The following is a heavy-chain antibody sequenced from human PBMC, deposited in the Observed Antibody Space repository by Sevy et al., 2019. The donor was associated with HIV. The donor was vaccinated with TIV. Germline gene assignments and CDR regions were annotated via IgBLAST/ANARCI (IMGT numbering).Heavy chain of an antibody. V-gene: IGHV1-69*13. CDR2: IIPKSGTA. CDR3: AREWELGGMDV. Sequence: SVKVSCKASGGTFSTYAISWVRQAPGQGLEWMGVIIPKSGTANYAQKFQGRVTITADESTNTAYMELGSLRSEDTAVYFCAREWELGGMDVWGQGTTVTVSS. CDR1: GGTFSTYA. J-gene: IGHJ6*02. D-gene: IGHD1-26*01.